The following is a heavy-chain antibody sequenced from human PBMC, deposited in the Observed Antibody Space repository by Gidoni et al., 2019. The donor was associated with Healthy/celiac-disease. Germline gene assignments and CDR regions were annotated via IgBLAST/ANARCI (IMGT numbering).Heavy chain of an antibody. J-gene: IGHJ4*02. CDR1: GCTFTSSA. V-gene: IGHV1-58*01. Sequence: QMQLVQSGPEVKKPATSVKVSCKSSGCTFTSSAVQWVRQARGQRLEWIGWIVVGSGNTNYAQKVQERVTITRDMSTSTAYMELSSLRSEDTAVYYCAAAQRWLQLPDYWGQGTLVTVSS. D-gene: IGHD5-12*01. CDR2: IVVGSGNT. CDR3: AAAQRWLQLPDY.